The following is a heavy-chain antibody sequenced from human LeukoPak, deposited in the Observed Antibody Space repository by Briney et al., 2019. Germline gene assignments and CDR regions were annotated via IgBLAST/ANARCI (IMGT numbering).Heavy chain of an antibody. Sequence: ASVKVSCKASGYTFTGYYMHWVRQAPGQGLEWMGGFDPEDGETIYAQKFQGRVTMTEDTSTDTAYMELSSLRSEDTAVYYCATLVLRFPGPIYWGQGTLVTVSS. J-gene: IGHJ4*02. CDR2: FDPEDGET. D-gene: IGHD2-2*02. CDR3: ATLVLRFPGPIY. V-gene: IGHV1-24*01. CDR1: GYTFTGYY.